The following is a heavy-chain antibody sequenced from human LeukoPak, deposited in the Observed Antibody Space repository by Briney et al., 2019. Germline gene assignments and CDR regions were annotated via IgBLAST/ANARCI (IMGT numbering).Heavy chain of an antibody. CDR3: ARGKQWLVLPSPFDY. CDR2: ISPDGSAK. CDR1: GFNFDNYW. V-gene: IGHV3-7*01. Sequence: GGSLRLSCAASGFNFDNYWMAWVRQAPGKGPEWVANISPDGSAKYYVDSMKGRFTISRDNAKKSLYLQMNSLRVEDTALYYCARGKQWLVLPSPFDYWGQGTLVTVSS. J-gene: IGHJ4*02. D-gene: IGHD6-19*01.